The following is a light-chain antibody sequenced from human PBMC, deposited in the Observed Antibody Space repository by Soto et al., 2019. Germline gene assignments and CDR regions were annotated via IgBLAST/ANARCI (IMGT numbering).Light chain of an antibody. CDR3: TSYTSSGTLV. Sequence: QSALAQPASVSGSPGQSITISCTGTSSDVGGYHYVSWYQHRPGRVPKLIIYEVTNRASGVTNRFSASKSGNTASLTISGLLADDEDDYYCTSYTSSGTLVFGGGTQLTVL. V-gene: IGLV2-14*01. J-gene: IGLJ3*02. CDR2: EVT. CDR1: SSDVGGYHY.